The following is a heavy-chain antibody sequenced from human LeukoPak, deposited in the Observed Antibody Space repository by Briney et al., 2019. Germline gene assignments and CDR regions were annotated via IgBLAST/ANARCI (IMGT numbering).Heavy chain of an antibody. J-gene: IGHJ4*02. CDR3: ARLRSGSFFDY. Sequence: PSETLSLTCAVYGGSFSGYYWSWIRQPPGKGLEWIGEINHSGSTNYNPSLKSRVTISVDTSKNQFSLKLSSVTAADTAVYYCARLRSGSFFDYWGQGTLVTVSS. CDR1: GGSFSGYY. V-gene: IGHV4-34*01. CDR2: INHSGST. D-gene: IGHD1-26*01.